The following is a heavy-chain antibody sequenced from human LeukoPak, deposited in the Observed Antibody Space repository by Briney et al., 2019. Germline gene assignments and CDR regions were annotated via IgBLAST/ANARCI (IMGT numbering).Heavy chain of an antibody. CDR1: GFRFSYHD. CDR2: IGAAGAHT. Sequence: GGYLRLSCAASGFRFSYHDMHWVRQAPGKGLEFVSSIGAAGAHTSYADSVKGRFTISRDNFQSTMYLQMDCLRPEDSAVYYCARELGGTKTGGFDVWGQGTVVTVSS. V-gene: IGHV3-64*02. CDR3: ARELGGTKTGGFDV. D-gene: IGHD1-14*01. J-gene: IGHJ3*01.